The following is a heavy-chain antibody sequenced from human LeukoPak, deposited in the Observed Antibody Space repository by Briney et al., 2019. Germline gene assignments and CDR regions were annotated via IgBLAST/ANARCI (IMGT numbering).Heavy chain of an antibody. D-gene: IGHD6-13*01. J-gene: IGHJ5*02. CDR1: GYSISSGYY. CDR3: ARDGQQLAYNWFDP. V-gene: IGHV4-38-2*02. CDR2: IYHSGST. Sequence: PSETLSLTCTVSGYSISSGYYWGWIRQPPGKGLEWIGSIYHSGSTYYNPSLKSRVTISVDTSKNQFSLKLSSVTAADTAVYCCARDGQQLAYNWFDPWGQGTLVTVSS.